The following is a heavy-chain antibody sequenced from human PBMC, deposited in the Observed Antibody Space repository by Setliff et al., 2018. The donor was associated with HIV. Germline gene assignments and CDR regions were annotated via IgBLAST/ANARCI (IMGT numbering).Heavy chain of an antibody. CDR1: GFIFSSYS. Sequence: GGSLRLSCAASGFIFSSYSMNWVRQAPGKGLEWVSYISSSSSSIYHADSVKGRFAVSRDNAKNTLYLQMNRLRAEDTAVYYCVRGPQFRPHWGQGTLVTVSS. CDR3: VRGPQFRPH. V-gene: IGHV3-48*04. J-gene: IGHJ4*02. CDR2: ISSSSSSI.